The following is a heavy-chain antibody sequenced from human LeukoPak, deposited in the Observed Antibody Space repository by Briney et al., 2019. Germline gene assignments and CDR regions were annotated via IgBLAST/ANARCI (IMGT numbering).Heavy chain of an antibody. CDR1: GGSISSGDYY. J-gene: IGHJ4*02. CDR2: IYYSGST. Sequence: SETLSLTCTVSGGSISSGDYYWSWIRQPPGKGLEWIGYIYYSGSTYYNPSLKSRVTISVDTSKNQFSLKLSSVTAADTAVYYCARIRKEGEVPAAIKRAAVDCWGQGTLVTVSS. V-gene: IGHV4-30-4*08. D-gene: IGHD2-2*01. CDR3: ARIRKEGEVPAAIKRAAVDC.